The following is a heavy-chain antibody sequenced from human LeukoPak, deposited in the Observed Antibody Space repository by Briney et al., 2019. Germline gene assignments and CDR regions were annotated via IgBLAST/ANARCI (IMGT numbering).Heavy chain of an antibody. CDR1: GFIFSQYS. Sequence: GGSLRLSCAASGFIFSQYSMNWVRQAPGKGLVWVSRIASDGSSTTYADSVKGRFSISRDNAKNTLYLQMNSLRVEDTAVYYCARGRPHGNDYWGQGTLVTVSS. CDR2: IASDGSST. J-gene: IGHJ4*02. CDR3: ARGRPHGNDY. V-gene: IGHV3-74*01. D-gene: IGHD4-23*01.